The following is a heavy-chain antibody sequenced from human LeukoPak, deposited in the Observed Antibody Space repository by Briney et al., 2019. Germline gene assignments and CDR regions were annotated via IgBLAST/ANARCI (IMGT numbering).Heavy chain of an antibody. Sequence: SETLSLTCTVSGGSISSYYWSWIRQPPGKGLEWIGYIYYSGSTYYNPSLKSRVTISVDTSKNQFSLKLSSVTAADTAVYYCARIGYCSGGSCPFPHDAFDIWGQGTMVTVSS. CDR1: GGSISSYY. V-gene: IGHV4-59*12. CDR2: IYYSGST. D-gene: IGHD2-15*01. CDR3: ARIGYCSGGSCPFPHDAFDI. J-gene: IGHJ3*02.